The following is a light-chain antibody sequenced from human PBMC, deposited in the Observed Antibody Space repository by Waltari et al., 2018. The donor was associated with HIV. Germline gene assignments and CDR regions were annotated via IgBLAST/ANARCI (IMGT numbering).Light chain of an antibody. CDR2: LNSDGSH. J-gene: IGLJ3*02. CDR3: QTWGTGILV. Sequence: QLVLTQSPSASASLGASVKLTCTLSSGHSSYAIAWHQQQPEKGPRYLMKLNSDGSHSKGDVIPDRFSGSSSGAERYLTISSLQSEDEADYYCQTWGTGILVFGGGTNLTVL. V-gene: IGLV4-69*01. CDR1: SGHSSYA.